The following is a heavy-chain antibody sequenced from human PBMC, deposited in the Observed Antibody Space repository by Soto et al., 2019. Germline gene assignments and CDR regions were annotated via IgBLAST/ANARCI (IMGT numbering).Heavy chain of an antibody. CDR2: IYPGDSDT. J-gene: IGHJ4*02. CDR3: ARSEYSYGYFDS. V-gene: IGHV5-51*01. CDR1: GYSFSTYW. Sequence: GESLKISCKGFGYSFSTYWIAWVRQMPGKGLEWMGIIYPGDSDTRESPSFQGDVTMSADKSINTAYLHWSSLRASDTAMYYCARSEYSYGYFDSWGQGTLVTVSS. D-gene: IGHD5-18*01.